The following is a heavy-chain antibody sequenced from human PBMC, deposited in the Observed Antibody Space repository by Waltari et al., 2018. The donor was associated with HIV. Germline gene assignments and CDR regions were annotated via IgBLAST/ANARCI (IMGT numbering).Heavy chain of an antibody. D-gene: IGHD3-22*01. CDR3: TKSTNTYYLDSSGLGAFDI. Sequence: EVQLLESGGALVQPGGSLSLSCSASGFTFSTYSMNWVRQGPGKGLVWVSIMRGRVGSTHYADSVKGRFTISRDNSKNTLYLQMNSLGAEDTAIYSCTKSTNTYYLDSSGLGAFDIWGQGTMVTVSS. CDR1: GFTFSTYS. J-gene: IGHJ3*02. V-gene: IGHV3-23*01. CDR2: MRGRVGST.